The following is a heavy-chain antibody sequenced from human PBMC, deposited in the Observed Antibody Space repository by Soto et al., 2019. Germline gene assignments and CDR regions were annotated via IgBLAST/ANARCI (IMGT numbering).Heavy chain of an antibody. CDR1: GGSISSYY. CDR3: ARNSGSGWYFPGWFDP. Sequence: SETLSLTCTVSGGSISSYYWSWIRQPPGKGLEWIGYIYYSGSTNYNPSLKSRVTISVDTSKNQFSLKLTSVTAADTAVYYCARNSGSGWYFPGWFDPWGQGTLVTVSS. CDR2: IYYSGST. V-gene: IGHV4-59*12. J-gene: IGHJ5*02. D-gene: IGHD6-19*01.